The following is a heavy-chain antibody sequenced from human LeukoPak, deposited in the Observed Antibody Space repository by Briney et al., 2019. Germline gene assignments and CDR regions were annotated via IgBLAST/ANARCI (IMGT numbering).Heavy chain of an antibody. CDR3: ARYCSGVSCYSGYDY. J-gene: IGHJ4*02. Sequence: GGSLRLSCAASGFTFSTYAMHWVRQTPGKGLEYVSAISTNGGGTYYANSVKGRFTISRDNSKNTLYPQMGILRAEDMAVYYCARYCSGVSCYSGYDYWGQGTLVTVSS. CDR1: GFTFSTYA. CDR2: ISTNGGGT. D-gene: IGHD2-15*01. V-gene: IGHV3-64*01.